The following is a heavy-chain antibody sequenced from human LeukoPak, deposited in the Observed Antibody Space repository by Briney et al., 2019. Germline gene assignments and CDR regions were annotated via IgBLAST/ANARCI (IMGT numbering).Heavy chain of an antibody. D-gene: IGHD3-16*01. CDR1: GGPISSGSYY. Sequence: SETLSLTCTVSGGPISSGSYYWSWIRQPAGKGLEWIGRIYTSGSTNYNPSLKSRVTISVDTSKNQFSLKLSSVTAADTAVYYCARGPLGLSCMDVWGKGTTVTVSS. V-gene: IGHV4-61*02. CDR3: ARGPLGLSCMDV. J-gene: IGHJ6*04. CDR2: IYTSGST.